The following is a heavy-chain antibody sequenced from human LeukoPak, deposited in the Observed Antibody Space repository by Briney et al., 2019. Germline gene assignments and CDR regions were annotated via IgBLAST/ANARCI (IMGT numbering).Heavy chain of an antibody. Sequence: GGSLRLSCVASGNYWMHWVRQAPGKGLVWVSRINSDESWTSYADSVKGRFTISKDNAKNTVYLQMNSLRAEDTAVYYCVSFYETYWGRGTLVTVSS. CDR3: VSFYETY. V-gene: IGHV3-74*01. CDR2: INSDESWT. CDR1: GNYW. D-gene: IGHD2/OR15-2a*01. J-gene: IGHJ4*02.